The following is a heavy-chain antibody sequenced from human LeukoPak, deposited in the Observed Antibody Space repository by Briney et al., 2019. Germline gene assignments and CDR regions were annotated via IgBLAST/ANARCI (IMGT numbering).Heavy chain of an antibody. D-gene: IGHD2-2*01. CDR2: IIPILGIA. CDR1: GGTFSSYA. J-gene: IGHJ2*01. Sequence: GASVKVSSKASGGTFSSYAISWVRQAPGQGLEWMGRIIPILGIANYAQKFQGRVTITADKSTSTAYMELSSLRSEDTAVYYCARGVIVVVPAADRYFDLWGRGTLVTVSS. V-gene: IGHV1-69*04. CDR3: ARGVIVVVPAADRYFDL.